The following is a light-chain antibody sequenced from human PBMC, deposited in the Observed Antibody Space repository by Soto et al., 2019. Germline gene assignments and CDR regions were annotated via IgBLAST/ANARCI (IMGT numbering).Light chain of an antibody. CDR3: QQYNNWPRT. J-gene: IGKJ1*01. CDR1: QSVSSN. Sequence: EIVMTQSPATLSVSPGERATLSCRASQSVSSNLAWYQQKPGQAPRLLIYGASTRATGIPARFSGSGSGTEFPLTISSLQSEDFAVYYCQQYNNWPRTFGQGTKAAIK. V-gene: IGKV3-15*01. CDR2: GAS.